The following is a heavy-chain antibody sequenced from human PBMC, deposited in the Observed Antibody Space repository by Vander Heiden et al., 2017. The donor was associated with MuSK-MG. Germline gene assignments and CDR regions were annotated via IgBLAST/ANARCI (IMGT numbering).Heavy chain of an antibody. J-gene: IGHJ4*02. Sequence: QVQLVESGGGVVQPGRSLRLSCAASGFTFSSYAMHWVPQAPGKGLEWVAVISYDGSNKYYADSVKGRFTISRDNSKNTLYLQMNSLRAEDTAVYYCARELAVAGRGLDYWGQGTLVTVSS. CDR1: GFTFSSYA. CDR3: ARELAVAGRGLDY. CDR2: ISYDGSNK. D-gene: IGHD6-19*01. V-gene: IGHV3-30*04.